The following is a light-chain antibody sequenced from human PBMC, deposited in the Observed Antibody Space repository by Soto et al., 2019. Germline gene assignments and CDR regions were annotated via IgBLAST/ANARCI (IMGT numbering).Light chain of an antibody. J-gene: IGKJ2*01. Sequence: EIVLTQSPATLSLSPGETATLSCRASQSVSSYLAWYQQKPGQAPRLLIYDASNRATDIPARFSGSGSGTDFTLTISSLEPEDFAVYYCQHRSTMYTFGQGTKLEIK. CDR2: DAS. CDR1: QSVSSY. CDR3: QHRSTMYT. V-gene: IGKV3-11*01.